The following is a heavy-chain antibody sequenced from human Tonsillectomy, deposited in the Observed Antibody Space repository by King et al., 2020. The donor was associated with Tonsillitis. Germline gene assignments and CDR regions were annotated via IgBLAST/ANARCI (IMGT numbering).Heavy chain of an antibody. J-gene: IGHJ5*02. V-gene: IGHV4-4*09. CDR2: ISNNGDT. CDR1: GSSISGYY. D-gene: IGHD1-26*01. Sequence: VQLQESGPGLVKPSETLSLTCTVSGSSISGYYWSCIRQPPGKALEWIGYISNNGDTYYIPSLESRVTISVDTSKNQLSLNLTSVTAADTAVYYCARGHWEIASWGQGTLITVSS. CDR3: ARGHWEIAS.